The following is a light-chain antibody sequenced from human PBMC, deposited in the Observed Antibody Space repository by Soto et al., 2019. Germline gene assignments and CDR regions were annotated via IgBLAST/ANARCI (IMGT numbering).Light chain of an antibody. J-gene: IGLJ2*01. CDR3: ATWDGSLPAEV. V-gene: IGLV1-51*01. CDR2: DNN. CDR1: SSNIGKNY. Sequence: QSVLTQPPSMSAAPGQKVTFSCSGSSSNIGKNYVSWYQQLPGTAPKLLIYDNNKRPSGIPDRFSGSKSGTSGTLDITGLQTGDEADYYCATWDGSLPAEVFGGGTQLTVL.